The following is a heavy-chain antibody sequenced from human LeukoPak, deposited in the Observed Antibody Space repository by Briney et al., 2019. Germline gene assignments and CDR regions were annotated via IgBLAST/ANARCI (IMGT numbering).Heavy chain of an antibody. CDR1: GYSISSAYY. Sequence: SETLSLTCSVSGYSISSAYYWGWIRQPPGKGLEWIGTMYHSGSTNYNPSLKSRVTISVDTSKNQFSLKLSSVTAADTAVYYCARLKGWYPDPWGQGTLVTVSS. J-gene: IGHJ5*02. D-gene: IGHD6-19*01. CDR2: MYHSGST. CDR3: ARLKGWYPDP. V-gene: IGHV4-38-2*02.